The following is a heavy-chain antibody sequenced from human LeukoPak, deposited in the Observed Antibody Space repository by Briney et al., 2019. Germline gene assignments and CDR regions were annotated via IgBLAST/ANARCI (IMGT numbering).Heavy chain of an antibody. D-gene: IGHD5-18*01. CDR2: IYYSGST. J-gene: IGHJ4*02. Sequence: PSETLSLTCTVSGGSISSSSYYWGWIRQPPGKGLEWIGSIYYSGSTYYNPSLKSRVTISVDTSKNQFSLKLSSVTAADTAVYYSAMDGGYSYGDPYYFDYWGQGTLVTVSS. V-gene: IGHV4-39*01. CDR3: AMDGGYSYGDPYYFDY. CDR1: GGSISSSSYY.